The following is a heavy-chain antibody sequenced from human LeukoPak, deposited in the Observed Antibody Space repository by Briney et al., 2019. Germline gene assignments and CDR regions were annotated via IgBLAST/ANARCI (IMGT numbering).Heavy chain of an antibody. Sequence: ASVKVSCKVSGYTLTELSMHWVRQAPGESLEWMGGFDPEDGETIYAQKFQGRVTMTEDTSTDTAYMELSSLRSEDTAVYYCATWGVSGSYYNVHYWGQGTLVTVSS. D-gene: IGHD3-10*01. CDR2: FDPEDGET. CDR3: ATWGVSGSYYNVHY. V-gene: IGHV1-24*01. CDR1: GYTLTELS. J-gene: IGHJ4*02.